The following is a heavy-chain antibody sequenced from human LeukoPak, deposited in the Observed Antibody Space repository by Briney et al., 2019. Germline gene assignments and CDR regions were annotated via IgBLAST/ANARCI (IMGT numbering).Heavy chain of an antibody. J-gene: IGHJ6*02. CDR1: GFTFSSYG. V-gene: IGHV3-30*18. CDR3: AKVPDSSHYGMDV. Sequence: GGSLRLSCAASGFTFSSYGMHWVRQAPGKGLEWVAVISYDGSNKYYADSVKGRFTISRDNSKNTLYLQMNSLRAEDTAVYYCAKVPDSSHYGMDVWGQGTTVTVSS. CDR2: ISYDGSNK. D-gene: IGHD3-3*01.